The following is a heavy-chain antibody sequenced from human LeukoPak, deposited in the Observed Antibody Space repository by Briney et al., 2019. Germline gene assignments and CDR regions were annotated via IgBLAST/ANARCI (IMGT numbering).Heavy chain of an antibody. CDR2: INPSGGST. CDR3: ARDGPLYYYDSSGYLFDY. J-gene: IGHJ4*02. V-gene: IGHV1-46*01. CDR1: GYTFTSYY. D-gene: IGHD3-22*01. Sequence: ASVKVSCKASGYTFTSYYMHWVRQAPGQGLEWMGIINPSGGSTSYAQKFQGRVTMTRDMSTSTVYMELSSLRSEDTAVYYCARDGPLYYYDSSGYLFDYWGQGTLVTVSS.